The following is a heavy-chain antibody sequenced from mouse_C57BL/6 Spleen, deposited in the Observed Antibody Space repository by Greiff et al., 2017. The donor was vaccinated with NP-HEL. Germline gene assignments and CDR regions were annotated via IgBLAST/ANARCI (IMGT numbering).Heavy chain of an antibody. Sequence: QVQLQQSGAELVKPGASVKLSCKASGYTFTSYWMHWVKQRPGQGLEWIGMIHPNSGSTNYNEKFKSKATLTVDKSSSTAYMQLSSLTSEDSAVYYCAREFYYYGSSVYAMDYWGQGTSVTVSS. CDR3: AREFYYYGSSVYAMDY. CDR2: IHPNSGST. CDR1: GYTFTSYW. J-gene: IGHJ4*01. D-gene: IGHD1-1*01. V-gene: IGHV1-64*01.